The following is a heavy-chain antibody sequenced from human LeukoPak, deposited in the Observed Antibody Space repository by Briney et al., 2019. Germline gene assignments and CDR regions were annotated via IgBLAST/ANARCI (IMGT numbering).Heavy chain of an antibody. D-gene: IGHD3-10*01. V-gene: IGHV4-4*09. CDR1: GGSISSHY. Sequence: SETLSLTCTVSGGSISSHYWSWIRQSPGKGLGWIGYIHTNGNTNCKPSLKSRVILSQDTSKNQLSLKLGSVTATDTAVYYCARHPTFYYGSGSYSSHYYYMDVWGKGTTVTVSS. CDR2: IHTNGNT. J-gene: IGHJ6*03. CDR3: ARHPTFYYGSGSYSSHYYYMDV.